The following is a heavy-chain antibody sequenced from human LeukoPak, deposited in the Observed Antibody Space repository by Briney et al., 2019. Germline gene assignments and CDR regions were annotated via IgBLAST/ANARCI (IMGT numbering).Heavy chain of an antibody. Sequence: GGSLRLSCAASGFTFSSYAMSWVRQAPGKGLEWVSTISGSAGSTYYADSVKGRFTISRDNSKNTLYLQMNSLRAEDTAVYYCATGGKSELLPFDYWGQGTLLTVSS. D-gene: IGHD1-26*01. J-gene: IGHJ4*02. CDR2: ISGSAGST. V-gene: IGHV3-23*01. CDR1: GFTFSSYA. CDR3: ATGGKSELLPFDY.